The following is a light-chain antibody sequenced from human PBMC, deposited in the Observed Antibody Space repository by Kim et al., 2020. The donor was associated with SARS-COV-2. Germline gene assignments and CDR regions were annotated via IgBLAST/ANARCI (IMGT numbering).Light chain of an antibody. Sequence: QSALTQPRSVSGSPGQSVTISCTGTSGDVGAYNYVSWYQHHPGKAPKLMIYDVTKRPSGVPDRFSGSKSGNTASLTISGLQSEDEADYYCCSYAVTYTLVFGGGTQLTVL. V-gene: IGLV2-11*01. CDR2: DVT. J-gene: IGLJ3*02. CDR3: CSYAVTYTLV. CDR1: SGDVGAYNY.